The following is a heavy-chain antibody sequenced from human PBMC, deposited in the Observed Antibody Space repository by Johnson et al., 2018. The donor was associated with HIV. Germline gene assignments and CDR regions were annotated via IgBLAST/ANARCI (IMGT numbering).Heavy chain of an antibody. CDR2: ISYDGNT. CDR1: GFTFSSYA. V-gene: IGHV3-30*14. CDR3: ARVVVITYHDAFDI. D-gene: IGHD3-22*01. J-gene: IGHJ3*02. Sequence: QEQLVESGGGVVQPGRSLRLSCAASGFTFSSYAMHWVRQAPGKGLEWVAVISYDGNTYHAHSGRGRFTISRDNPKNTLYLQINSLRAEDTAVYYCARVVVITYHDAFDIWGQGTMVTVSS.